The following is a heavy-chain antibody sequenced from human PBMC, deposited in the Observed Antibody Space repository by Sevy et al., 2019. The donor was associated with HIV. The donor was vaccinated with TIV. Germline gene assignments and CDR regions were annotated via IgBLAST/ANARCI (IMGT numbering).Heavy chain of an antibody. Sequence: GGSLRLSCAASGFNFSSYWMHWVRQAPGKALVWVSRISSDGSITNYADSVKGRFTFSRDNAKNTVYLQMNSLRVEDTALYYCARAESVSTRNAMDVWGQGTTVTVSS. CDR1: GFNFSSYW. CDR2: ISSDGSIT. CDR3: ARAESVSTRNAMDV. J-gene: IGHJ6*02. D-gene: IGHD4-17*01. V-gene: IGHV3-74*01.